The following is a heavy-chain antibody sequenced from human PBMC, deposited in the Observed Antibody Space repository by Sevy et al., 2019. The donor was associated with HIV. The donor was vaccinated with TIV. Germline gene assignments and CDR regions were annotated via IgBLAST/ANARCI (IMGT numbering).Heavy chain of an antibody. CDR2: ISYDGSNK. CDR3: ARTPEGAFDF. CDR1: GFTFSSYA. J-gene: IGHJ3*01. Sequence: GGSLRLSCAASGFTFSSYAMHWVRQAPGKGLEWVAVISYDGSNKYYADSVKGRFTISRDNSKNTLYLQMNSLSAEDTAVYYCARTPEGAFDFWGQGTMVTVSS. V-gene: IGHV3-30-3*01.